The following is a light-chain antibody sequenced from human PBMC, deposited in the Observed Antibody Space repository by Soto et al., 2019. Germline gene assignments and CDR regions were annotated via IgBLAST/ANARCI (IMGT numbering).Light chain of an antibody. CDR3: SSYAGNTKGV. J-gene: IGLJ1*01. V-gene: IGLV2-8*01. CDR1: SSVVGGYDY. CDR2: EVS. Sequence: QSALTQPPSASGSPGQSVTISCTGTSSVVGGYDYVSWYQQHPGKAPKLMIFEVSKRPSGVPDRFSGSKSGNTASLTVSGLQAEDEADYYCSSYAGNTKGVFGTGTKVTVL.